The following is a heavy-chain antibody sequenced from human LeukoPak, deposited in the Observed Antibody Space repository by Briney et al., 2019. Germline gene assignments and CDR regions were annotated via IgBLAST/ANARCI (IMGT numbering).Heavy chain of an antibody. CDR3: ARDPSAVAINTYG. V-gene: IGHV3-66*01. D-gene: IGHD6-13*01. Sequence: GGSLRLSCAASGFTGSNNYMNWVRQAPRKGLDLVSLIYSGGSTHYADSVKGRFTISRDSSRNTLYLQMNSLRVEDTAVYYCARDPSAVAINTYGWGQGTLVTVSS. J-gene: IGHJ4*02. CDR1: GFTGSNNY. CDR2: IYSGGST.